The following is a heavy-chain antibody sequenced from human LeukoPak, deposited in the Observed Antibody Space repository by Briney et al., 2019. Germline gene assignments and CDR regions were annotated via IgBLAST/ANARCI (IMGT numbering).Heavy chain of an antibody. CDR2: IIPIFGTA. J-gene: IGHJ4*02. CDR1: GGTFSSYA. V-gene: IGHV1-69*13. D-gene: IGHD1-26*01. Sequence: SVMVSCKASGGTFSSYAISWVRQAPGQGLEWMGGIIPIFGTANYAQKFQGRVTITADESTSTAYMELSSLRSEDTAVYYCARQVGATTRPFDYWGQGTLVTVSS. CDR3: ARQVGATTRPFDY.